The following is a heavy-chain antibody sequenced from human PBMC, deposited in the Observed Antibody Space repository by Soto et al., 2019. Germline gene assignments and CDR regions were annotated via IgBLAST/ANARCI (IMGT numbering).Heavy chain of an antibody. J-gene: IGHJ6*03. V-gene: IGHV1-69*02. CDR1: GGTFSSYT. D-gene: IGHD6-6*01. CDR2: IIPILGIA. Sequence: QVQLVQSGAEVKKPGSSVKVSCKASGGTFSSYTISWVRQAPGQGLEWMGRIIPILGIANYAPKFQGRVTITADKSTSTAYMELSSLRSEDTAVYYCARIAARPDGGYYYYMDVWGKGTTVTVSS. CDR3: ARIAARPDGGYYYYMDV.